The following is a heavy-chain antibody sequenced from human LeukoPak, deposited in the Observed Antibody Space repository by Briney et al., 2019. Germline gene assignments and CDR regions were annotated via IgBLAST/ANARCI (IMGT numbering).Heavy chain of an antibody. J-gene: IGHJ4*02. CDR3: AKDYCSSTSCYFDY. CDR2: IRYDGSNK. CDR1: GFTFSSYG. D-gene: IGHD2-2*01. Sequence: GGSLRLSCAASGFTFSSYGMHWVRQAPGKGLEWVAFIRYDGSNKCYADSVKGRFTISRDNSKNTLYLQMNSLRAEDTAVYYCAKDYCSSTSCYFDYWGQGTLVTVSS. V-gene: IGHV3-30*02.